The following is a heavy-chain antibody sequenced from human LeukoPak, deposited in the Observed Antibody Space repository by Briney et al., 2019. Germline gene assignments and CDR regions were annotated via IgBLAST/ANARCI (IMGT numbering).Heavy chain of an antibody. CDR2: ISAYNGNT. CDR1: GYTFTSYG. D-gene: IGHD2-2*01. V-gene: IGHV1-18*01. CDR3: ARDGPDIVVVPAAADYYYYMDV. J-gene: IGHJ6*03. Sequence: ASVKVSCKASGYTFTSYGISWVRQAPGQGLEWMGWISAYNGNTNYAQKLQGRVTTTTDTSTSTAYMELRSLRSDDTAVYYCARDGPDIVVVPAAADYYYYMDVWGKGTTVTVSS.